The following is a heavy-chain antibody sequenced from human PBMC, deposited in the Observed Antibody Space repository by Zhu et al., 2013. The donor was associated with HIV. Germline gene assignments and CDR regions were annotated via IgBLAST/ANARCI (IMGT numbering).Heavy chain of an antibody. D-gene: IGHD2-15*01. CDR3: ARDLLDGGTAATHWFDP. J-gene: IGHJ5*02. Sequence: QVQLVQSGAEVKKPGSSVKVSCKASGGTFSSYTISWVRQAPGQGLEWMGRIIPILGIANYAQKFQGRVTITADKSTSTAYMELSSLRSEDTAVYYCARDLLDGGTAATHWFDPWGQGTLVTVSS. CDR2: IIPILGIA. V-gene: IGHV1-69*08. CDR1: GGTFSSYT.